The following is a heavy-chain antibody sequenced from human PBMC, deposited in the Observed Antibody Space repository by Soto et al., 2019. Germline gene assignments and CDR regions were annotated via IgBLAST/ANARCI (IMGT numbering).Heavy chain of an antibody. CDR2: IWYDGSNK. Sequence: PGGSLRLSCAASGFTFSSYGMHWVRQAPGKGLEWVAVIWYDGSNKYYADSVKGRFTISRDNSKNTLYLQMNSLRAEDTAVYYCARVYIGSRFSVVTAIDYYYGMDVWGQGTTVTVSS. V-gene: IGHV3-33*01. D-gene: IGHD2-21*02. J-gene: IGHJ6*02. CDR3: ARVYIGSRFSVVTAIDYYYGMDV. CDR1: GFTFSSYG.